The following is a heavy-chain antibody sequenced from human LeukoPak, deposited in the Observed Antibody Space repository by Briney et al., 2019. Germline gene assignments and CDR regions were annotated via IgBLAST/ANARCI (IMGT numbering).Heavy chain of an antibody. J-gene: IGHJ4*02. D-gene: IGHD2-15*01. Sequence: PSETLSLTCTVSGGSVTRGGYYWTWVRQYPGKGLEWLAYVSTSGNTYYNPSLQSRFTISADTSKNQFPLRLSSVTAADTAVYYCAREGFCTGGSCLDYWGQGTLVTVSS. CDR3: AREGFCTGGSCLDY. V-gene: IGHV4-31*03. CDR1: GGSVTRGGYY. CDR2: VSTSGNT.